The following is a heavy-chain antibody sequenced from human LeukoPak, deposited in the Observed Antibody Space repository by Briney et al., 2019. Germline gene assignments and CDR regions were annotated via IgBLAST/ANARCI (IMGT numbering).Heavy chain of an antibody. Sequence: ASVKVSCKASGYTFTSYGISWVRQAPGQGLEWMGWISAYNGNTNYAQKLQGRVTMTTDTSTSTAYMELRSLRSDDTAVYYCVRGFYDSSGYPTPSDYWGQGTLVTVSS. CDR3: VRGFYDSSGYPTPSDY. CDR2: ISAYNGNT. V-gene: IGHV1-18*01. CDR1: GYTFTSYG. J-gene: IGHJ4*02. D-gene: IGHD3-22*01.